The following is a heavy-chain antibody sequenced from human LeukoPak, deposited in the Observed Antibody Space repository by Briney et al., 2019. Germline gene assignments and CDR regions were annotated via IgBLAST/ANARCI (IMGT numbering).Heavy chain of an antibody. D-gene: IGHD3-3*01. Sequence: GESLKISCTGSGYSFTSYWIGWVRQMPGKGLEWMGIIYPGDFDTRYSPSFQGQVTISADKSISTAYLQWSSLKASDTAMYYCARLPSYDFWSGYLEYWGQGTLVTVSS. J-gene: IGHJ4*02. V-gene: IGHV5-51*01. CDR2: IYPGDFDT. CDR1: GYSFTSYW. CDR3: ARLPSYDFWSGYLEY.